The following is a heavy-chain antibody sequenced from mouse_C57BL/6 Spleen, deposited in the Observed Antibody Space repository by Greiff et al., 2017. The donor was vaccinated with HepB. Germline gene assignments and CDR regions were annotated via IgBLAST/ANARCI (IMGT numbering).Heavy chain of an antibody. CDR1: GYSFTGYF. CDR3: ARMENYSNYYAMDY. CDR2: INPYNGDT. Sequence: VQLQQSGPELVKPGDSVKISCKASGYSFTGYFMNWVMQSHGKSLEWIGRINPYNGDTFYNQKFKGKATLTVDKSSSTAHMELRSLTSEDSAVYYCARMENYSNYYAMDYWGQGTSVTVSS. V-gene: IGHV1-20*01. J-gene: IGHJ4*01. D-gene: IGHD2-5*01.